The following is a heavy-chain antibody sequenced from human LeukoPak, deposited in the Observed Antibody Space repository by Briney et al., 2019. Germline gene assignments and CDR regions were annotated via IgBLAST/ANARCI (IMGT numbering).Heavy chain of an antibody. V-gene: IGHV3-23*01. Sequence: PGGTLRLSCAASGFTFSSYGMSWGRQAPGKGLGWVSAISGSGGGTYYADSVKGRFTISRDNSKNTLYLQMNSLRAEDTAVYYCARARSSSSWHRVIGVGWYDYDPWGQGTLATVSS. D-gene: IGHD6-13*01. CDR2: ISGSGGGT. CDR3: ARARSSSSWHRVIGVGWYDYDP. CDR1: GFTFSSYG. J-gene: IGHJ5*02.